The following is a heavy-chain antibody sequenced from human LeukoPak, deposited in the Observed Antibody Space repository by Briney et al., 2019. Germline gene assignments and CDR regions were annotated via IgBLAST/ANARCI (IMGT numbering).Heavy chain of an antibody. CDR1: GFTFSSYA. CDR3: ARDQATVSNFDY. J-gene: IGHJ4*02. Sequence: PGGSLRLSCAASGFTFSSYAMSWVRQAPGKGLEWVSAISGSGGSTYYADSVKGRFTISRDNSKNMLYLQMNSLRAEDTAVYYCARDQATVSNFDYWGQGTLVTVSS. D-gene: IGHD4-11*01. CDR2: ISGSGGST. V-gene: IGHV3-23*01.